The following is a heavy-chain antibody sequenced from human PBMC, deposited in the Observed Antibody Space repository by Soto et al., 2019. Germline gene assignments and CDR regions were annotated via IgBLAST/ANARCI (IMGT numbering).Heavy chain of an antibody. CDR1: GYTFTGYY. Sequence: PSVKVSCKASGYTFTGYYMHWVRQAPGQGLEWMGWINPNSGGTNYAQKFQGWVTMTRDTSISTAYMELSRLRSDDTAVYYCARDRGTPLGGDAFDIWGQGTMVTVSS. J-gene: IGHJ3*02. CDR2: INPNSGGT. CDR3: ARDRGTPLGGDAFDI. D-gene: IGHD6-25*01. V-gene: IGHV1-2*04.